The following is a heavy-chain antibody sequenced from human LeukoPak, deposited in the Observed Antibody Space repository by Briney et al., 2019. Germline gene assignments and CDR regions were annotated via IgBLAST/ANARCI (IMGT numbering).Heavy chain of an antibody. J-gene: IGHJ5*02. V-gene: IGHV4-39*07. CDR2: IYYSEST. D-gene: IGHD6-13*01. Sequence: SETLSLTCTVSGGSISSSSYYWGWIRQPPGKGLEWIGSIYYSESTYYNPSLKSRVTISVDTSKNQFSLKLSSVTAADTAVYYCARCLGGIAAAGTSAGINWFDPWGQGTLVTVSS. CDR3: ARCLGGIAAAGTSAGINWFDP. CDR1: GGSISSSSYY.